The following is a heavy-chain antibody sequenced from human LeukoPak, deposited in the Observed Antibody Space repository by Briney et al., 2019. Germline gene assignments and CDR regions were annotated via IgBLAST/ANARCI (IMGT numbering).Heavy chain of an antibody. J-gene: IGHJ4*02. CDR3: ARAGYYRFDY. Sequence: GGSLRLSCAASGFTFSSSWMHWVRHAPGKGLEWVSRINSDGSPTDYADSVKGRFTISTDNAKNTLYLQMNSLIAEDTAVYYCARAGYYRFDYWGQGSLVTVSS. CDR1: GFTFSSSW. D-gene: IGHD4-17*01. CDR2: INSDGSPT. V-gene: IGHV3-74*01.